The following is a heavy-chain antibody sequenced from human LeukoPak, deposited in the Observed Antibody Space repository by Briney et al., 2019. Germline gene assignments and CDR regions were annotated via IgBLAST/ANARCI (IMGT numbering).Heavy chain of an antibody. Sequence: ASVKVSCKASGYTFTGYYMHWVRQAPGQGLEWMGWINPNSGGTNYAQKFQGRVTMTRDTSISTAYMELSRLRSDDTAVYYCARATAAAGPRAFDYWGQGTLVTVSS. V-gene: IGHV1-2*02. CDR2: INPNSGGT. CDR1: GYTFTGYY. J-gene: IGHJ4*02. D-gene: IGHD6-13*01. CDR3: ARATAAAGPRAFDY.